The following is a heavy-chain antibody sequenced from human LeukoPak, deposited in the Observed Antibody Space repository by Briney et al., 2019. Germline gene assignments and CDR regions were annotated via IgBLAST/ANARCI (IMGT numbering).Heavy chain of an antibody. J-gene: IGHJ5*02. Sequence: GGTLRLSCAASGFTFSTYGMSWVRQAPGKGLEWVSAISGSGGSTYYADSVKGRFTISRDNSKNTLYLQMNSLRAEDTAVYYCAAVDVDTAFPWGQGTLVTVSS. D-gene: IGHD5-18*01. V-gene: IGHV3-23*01. CDR2: ISGSGGST. CDR3: AAVDVDTAFP. CDR1: GFTFSTYG.